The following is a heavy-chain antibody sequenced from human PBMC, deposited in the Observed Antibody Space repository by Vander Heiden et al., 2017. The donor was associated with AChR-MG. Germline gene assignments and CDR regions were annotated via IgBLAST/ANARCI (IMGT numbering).Heavy chain of an antibody. Sequence: QVQLVESGGGVVQPGTSLRLSCAASGFPISSHGLHWVRQAPGKGLEWVAGISYDGNNKYYVDSVKGRFTISRDNSKNTLDLQMNSLRAEDTAVYYCAKVRDISAAGPLFDYWGQGTLVTVSS. CDR3: AKVRDISAAGPLFDY. CDR2: ISYDGNNK. V-gene: IGHV3-30*18. J-gene: IGHJ4*02. CDR1: GFPISSHG. D-gene: IGHD6-13*01.